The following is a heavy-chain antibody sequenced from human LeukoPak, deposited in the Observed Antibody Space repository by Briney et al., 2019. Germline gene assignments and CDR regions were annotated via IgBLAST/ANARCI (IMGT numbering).Heavy chain of an antibody. V-gene: IGHV4-30-2*01. Sequence: PSETLSLTCAVSGGSISSGGYSWSWTRQPPGKGLEWIGYIYHSGSTYYNPSLKSRVTISVDRSKNQFSLKLSSVTAADTAVYYCAKVAAAGTLYFQHWGQGTLVTVSS. CDR1: GGSISSGGYS. CDR3: AKVAAAGTLYFQH. CDR2: IYHSGST. J-gene: IGHJ1*01. D-gene: IGHD6-13*01.